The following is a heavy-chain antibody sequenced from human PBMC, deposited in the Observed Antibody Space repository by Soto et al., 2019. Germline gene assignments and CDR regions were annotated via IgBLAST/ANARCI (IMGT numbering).Heavy chain of an antibody. CDR3: ARGAGYSSGWYDY. CDR1: GFTVSSNF. D-gene: IGHD6-19*01. V-gene: IGHV3-53*04. J-gene: IGHJ4*02. Sequence: EVQLVESGGGLVQPGGSLRLSCAASGFTVSSNFMSWVSQAPGKGLEWVSVIYSGGTTYYADSVKGRFYISRHNSKNTLDLKMNSLRAEDTAVYYCARGAGYSSGWYDYWGQGTLVTVS. CDR2: IYSGGTT.